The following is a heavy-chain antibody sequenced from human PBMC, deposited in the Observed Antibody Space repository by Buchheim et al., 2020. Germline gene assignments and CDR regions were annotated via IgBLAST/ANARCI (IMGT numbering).Heavy chain of an antibody. V-gene: IGHV4-30-4*07. CDR1: GGSISSGGYS. CDR2: SYYSGST. J-gene: IGHJ5*02. CDR3: ARDTSGGSPHNWFDP. Sequence: QVQLQESGPGLVKPSQTLSLTCAVSGGSISSGGYSWSWIRQPPGKGLEWIGDSYYSGSTYSNPTLKSRVIISVDTSKNMFSLKLSSVTAADTAVYYCARDTSGGSPHNWFDPWGQGTL. D-gene: IGHD2-15*01.